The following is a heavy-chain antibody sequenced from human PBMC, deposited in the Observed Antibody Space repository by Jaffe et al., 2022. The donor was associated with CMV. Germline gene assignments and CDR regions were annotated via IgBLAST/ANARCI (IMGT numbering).Heavy chain of an antibody. Sequence: EVQLVESGGGLVQPGGSLRLSCSASGFTFSSYAMHWVRQAPGKGLEYVSAISSNGGSTYYADSVKGRFTISRDNSKNTLYLQMSSLRAEDTAVYYCVKEDYGGNSRVAILVGPFDYWGQGTLVTVSS. CDR3: VKEDYGGNSRVAILVGPFDY. CDR2: ISSNGGST. J-gene: IGHJ4*02. CDR1: GFTFSSYA. V-gene: IGHV3-64D*06. D-gene: IGHD4-17*01.